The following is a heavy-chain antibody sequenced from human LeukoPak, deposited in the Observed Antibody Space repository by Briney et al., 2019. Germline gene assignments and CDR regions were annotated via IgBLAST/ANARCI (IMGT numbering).Heavy chain of an antibody. D-gene: IGHD3-16*01. CDR2: ITATGSRT. Sequence: GGSLRLSCAASGLTFGSYTMSWVRQAPGKGLEWVSGITATGSRTYYADSVKGRFTVSRDSSKNTLYLQLNSLRADDTAVCYCATSMGGGNIDYWGQGALVTVSS. CDR3: ATSMGGGNIDY. J-gene: IGHJ4*02. CDR1: GLTFGSYT. V-gene: IGHV3-23*01.